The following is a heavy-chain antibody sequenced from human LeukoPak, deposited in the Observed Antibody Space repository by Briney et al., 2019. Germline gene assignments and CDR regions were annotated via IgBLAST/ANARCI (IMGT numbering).Heavy chain of an antibody. CDR2: INTDGSST. CDR3: TISAPGKRYFDN. V-gene: IGHV3-74*03. D-gene: IGHD3-10*01. J-gene: IGHJ4*02. CDR1: GFTFSNYW. Sequence: GGSLRLSCAGSGFTFSNYWMYWVRQAPGEGLVCVSRINTDGSSTSYADSVTSRFTISRDDAKNTLYLQMNSLRTEDTAVYYCTISAPGKRYFDNWGQGALVTVSS.